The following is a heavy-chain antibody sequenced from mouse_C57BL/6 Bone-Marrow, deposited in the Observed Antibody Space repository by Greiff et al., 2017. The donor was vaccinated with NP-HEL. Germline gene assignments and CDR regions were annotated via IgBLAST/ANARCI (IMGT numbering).Heavy chain of an antibody. CDR2: LDPENGDT. D-gene: IGHD1-1*01. CDR1: GFNIKDDY. CDR3: TSGSSYDYAMDY. Sequence: VHVKQSGAELVRPGASVKLSCTASGFNIKDDYMHWVKQRPEQGLEWIGWLDPENGDTEYASKFQGKATITADTSSNTAYLQLSSLTSEDTAVYYCTSGSSYDYAMDYWGQGTSVTVSS. J-gene: IGHJ4*01. V-gene: IGHV14-4*01.